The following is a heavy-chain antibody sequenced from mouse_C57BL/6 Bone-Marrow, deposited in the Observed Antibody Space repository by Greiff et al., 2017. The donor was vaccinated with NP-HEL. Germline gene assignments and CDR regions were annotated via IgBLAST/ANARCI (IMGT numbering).Heavy chain of an antibody. J-gene: IGHJ3*01. Sequence: QVQLQQPGAELVKPGASVKLSCKASGYTFTSYWMQWVKQRPGQGLEWIGEIDPSDSYTNYNQKFKGKATLTVDTSSSTAYMQLSSLTSDDSAVYYCAREDYYGNDWGQGTLVTVSA. V-gene: IGHV1-50*01. CDR1: GYTFTSYW. CDR3: AREDYYGND. CDR2: IDPSDSYT. D-gene: IGHD2-1*01.